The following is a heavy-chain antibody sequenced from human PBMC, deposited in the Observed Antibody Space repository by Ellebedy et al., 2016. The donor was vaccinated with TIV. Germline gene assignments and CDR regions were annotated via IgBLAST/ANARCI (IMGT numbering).Heavy chain of an antibody. CDR3: ARRLYSGDAFDV. D-gene: IGHD1-26*01. J-gene: IGHJ3*01. CDR2: ISSSSSNI. Sequence: GESLKISCAVSGFTFSTSWMSWVRQAPGKGLEWVSYISSSSSNIDYADSVEGRFTISRDDDKNSLYLQMNSLRHEDTAVYYCARRLYSGDAFDVWGQGTLVTVSS. V-gene: IGHV3-48*02. CDR1: GFTFSTSW.